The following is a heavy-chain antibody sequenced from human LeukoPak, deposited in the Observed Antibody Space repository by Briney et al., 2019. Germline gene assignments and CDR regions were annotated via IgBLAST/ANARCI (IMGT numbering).Heavy chain of an antibody. Sequence: SETLSLTCTVSGYSINSGYYWGWIRQPAGKGLEWIGRIYTSGSTNYNPSLKSRVTISVDTSKNQFSLKLSSVTAADTAVYYCARSSITMVRGVRYYYYMDVWGKGTTVTVSS. D-gene: IGHD3-10*01. CDR2: IYTSGST. CDR3: ARSSITMVRGVRYYYYMDV. V-gene: IGHV4-61*02. J-gene: IGHJ6*03. CDR1: GYSINSGYY.